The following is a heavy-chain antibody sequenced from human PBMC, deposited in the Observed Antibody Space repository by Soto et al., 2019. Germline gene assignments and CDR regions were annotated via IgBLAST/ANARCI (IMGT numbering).Heavy chain of an antibody. CDR1: GGSISSGGYS. V-gene: IGHV4-30-2*01. D-gene: IGHD1-1*01. CDR3: ARGNDDFDY. J-gene: IGHJ4*02. Sequence: PSETLSLTCAVSGGSISSGGYSWNWIRQPPGKGLEWIGYIYHSGSTLYNPSLKSRVTISVDTSKNQFSLKLSSVTAADTAVYYCARGNDDFDYWGQGTLVT. CDR2: IYHSGST.